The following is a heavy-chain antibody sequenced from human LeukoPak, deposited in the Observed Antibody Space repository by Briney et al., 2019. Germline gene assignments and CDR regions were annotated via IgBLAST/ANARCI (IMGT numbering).Heavy chain of an antibody. D-gene: IGHD1-1*01. V-gene: IGHV3-21*01. CDR1: GYTFSCCS. CDR2: INNSGDDK. CDR3: ERELDRIQDLDS. J-gene: IGHJ4*02. Sequence: PGGSLRLSCAASGYTFSCCSMNWVRQAPGKGLEWLSFINNSGDDKYHADSVQGRFTISRHNAKNSLYLQMNSLRPKDTAVYYCERELDRIQDLDSWGQGTQVTVSS.